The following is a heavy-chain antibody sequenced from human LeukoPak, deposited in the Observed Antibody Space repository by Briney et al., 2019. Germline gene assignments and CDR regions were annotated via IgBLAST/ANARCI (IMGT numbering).Heavy chain of an antibody. CDR3: AAPERGYYYYMDV. J-gene: IGHJ6*03. CDR2: ISSSSSYI. V-gene: IGHV3-21*01. CDR1: GFTFSSYS. Sequence: GGSLRLSCAASGFTFSSYSMNWVRQAPGKGLEWVSSISSSSSYIYYADSVKGRFTISRDSAKNSLYLQMNSLRAEDTAVYYCAAPERGYYYYMDVWGKGTTVTVSS.